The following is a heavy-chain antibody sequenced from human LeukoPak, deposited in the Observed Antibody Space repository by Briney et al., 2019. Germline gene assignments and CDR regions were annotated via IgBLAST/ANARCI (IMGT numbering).Heavy chain of an antibody. Sequence: ASVKVSFKASGSTFTSYGISWVRQAPGQGLEWMGWISAYNGNTNYAQKLQGRVTMTTDTFTSTAYMELRSLRYDDTAVYYCARVEHTDMVRAHFDYWGQGTLVTVSS. J-gene: IGHJ4*02. CDR2: ISAYNGNT. CDR3: ARVEHTDMVRAHFDY. D-gene: IGHD5-18*01. CDR1: GSTFTSYG. V-gene: IGHV1-18*04.